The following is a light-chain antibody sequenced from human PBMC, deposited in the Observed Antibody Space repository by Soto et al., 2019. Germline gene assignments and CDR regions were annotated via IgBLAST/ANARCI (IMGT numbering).Light chain of an antibody. CDR2: DVS. J-gene: IGLJ1*01. CDR1: SSDVGNYNY. Sequence: QSVLTQPASVSGSPGQSITISCTGASSDVGNYNYVSWYQQHPGKAPKLIIYDVSNRPSGVSNRFSGSKSGNTAFLTISGLQAEDEADYYCSSYTSSTTLYVFGTGTK. CDR3: SSYTSSTTLYV. V-gene: IGLV2-14*03.